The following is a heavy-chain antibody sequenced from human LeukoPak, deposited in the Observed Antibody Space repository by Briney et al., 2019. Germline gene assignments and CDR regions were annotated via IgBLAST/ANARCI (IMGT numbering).Heavy chain of an antibody. V-gene: IGHV4-30-4*08. D-gene: IGHD3-22*01. J-gene: IGHJ4*02. CDR1: GGSISSGDYY. CDR2: IYYSGST. CDR3: ARGLLDYYDSSGYYYPY. Sequence: SETLSLTCTVSGGSISSGDYYWSWIRQPPGKGLEWIGYIYYSGSTYYNPSLKSRVTISVDTSKNQFSLKLSSVTTADTAVHYCARGLLDYYDSSGYYYPYWGQGTLVTVSS.